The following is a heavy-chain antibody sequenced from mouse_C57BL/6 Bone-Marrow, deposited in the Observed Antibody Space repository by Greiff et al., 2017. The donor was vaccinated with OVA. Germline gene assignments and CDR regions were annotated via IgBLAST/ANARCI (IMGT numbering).Heavy chain of an antibody. D-gene: IGHD2-1*01. V-gene: IGHV5-17*01. Sequence: EVKLVESGGGLVKPGGSLKLSCAASGFTFSDYGMHRVRQAPEKGLEWVAYISSGSSTIYYADTVKGRFTISRDNAKNTLFLQMTSLRSEDTAMYYCARRYGNYYAMDYWGQGTSVTVSS. CDR2: ISSGSSTI. J-gene: IGHJ4*01. CDR3: ARRYGNYYAMDY. CDR1: GFTFSDYG.